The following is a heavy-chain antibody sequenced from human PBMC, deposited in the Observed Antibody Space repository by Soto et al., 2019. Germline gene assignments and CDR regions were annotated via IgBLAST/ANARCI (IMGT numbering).Heavy chain of an antibody. Sequence: GGSLRLSCAASGFTFSYYYMTWIRQSPGKGLEWVSYISSGGSSIYYADSVKGRFTISRDNAKNSLYLQMNSLRAEDTAMYYCASLAIGTIIRGAPDFWGQGTLVTVS. J-gene: IGHJ4*02. V-gene: IGHV3-11*01. CDR3: ASLAIGTIIRGAPDF. CDR1: GFTFSYYY. D-gene: IGHD3-10*01. CDR2: ISSGGSSI.